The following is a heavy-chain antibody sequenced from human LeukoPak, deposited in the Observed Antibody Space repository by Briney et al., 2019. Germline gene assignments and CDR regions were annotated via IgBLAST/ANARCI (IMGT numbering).Heavy chain of an antibody. CDR2: INHSGST. CDR1: GGSFSGYY. J-gene: IGHJ6*03. V-gene: IGHV4-34*01. Sequence: ASETLSLTCAVYGGSFSGYYWSWIRQPPGKGLEWIGEINHSGSTNYNPSLKSRVTISVDTSKNQFSLKLSSVTAADTAVYYCARVKPIGYYMDVWGKGTTVTVSS. CDR3: ARVKPIGYYMDV.